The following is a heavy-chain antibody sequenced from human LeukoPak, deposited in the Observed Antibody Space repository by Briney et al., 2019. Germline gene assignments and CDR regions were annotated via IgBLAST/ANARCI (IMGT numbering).Heavy chain of an antibody. D-gene: IGHD1-26*01. CDR2: ISSSSSYI. Sequence: GGSLRLSCAASGFIFSSFTMNWVRQAPGKGLEWVSSISSSSSYIYSGDSVRGRFTISRDNAKNSLYLQMNSLRAEDTAVYYCARGSRIVGAPPDYWGQGILVIVSS. CDR3: ARGSRIVGAPPDY. V-gene: IGHV3-21*01. CDR1: GFIFSSFT. J-gene: IGHJ4*02.